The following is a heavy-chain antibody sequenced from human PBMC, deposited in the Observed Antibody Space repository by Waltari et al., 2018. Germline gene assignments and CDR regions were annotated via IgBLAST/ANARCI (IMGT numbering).Heavy chain of an antibody. V-gene: IGHV4-34*01. D-gene: IGHD6-13*01. J-gene: IGHJ4*02. CDR3: ARGEVRPSSSWFVY. Sequence: QVQLQQWGAGLLKPSETLSPTCAVYGGSFSGSYWSWIRPPPGKGLEWIGEINHSGSTNYNPSLKSRVTISVDTSKNQFSLKLSSVTAADTAVYYCARGEVRPSSSWFVYWGQGTLVTVSS. CDR1: GGSFSGSY. CDR2: INHSGST.